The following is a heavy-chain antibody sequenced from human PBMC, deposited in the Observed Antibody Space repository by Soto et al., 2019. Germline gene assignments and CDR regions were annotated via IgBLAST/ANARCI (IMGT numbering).Heavy chain of an antibody. J-gene: IGHJ3*02. CDR1: GFIVSDTY. CDR3: AKEHRYCRGGSCSITGDAYDI. CDR2: ISNRGDT. V-gene: IGHV3-66*01. Sequence: EVQLVESGGGLVQPGGSLRLSCTASGFIVSDTYVNWVRQAPGKGLEWVSVISNRGDTHYADSVRGRFSLSRDISDNTLHLQMKTLRVEDTDVYYCAKEHRYCRGGSCSITGDAYDIWGQGTMVTVSS. D-gene: IGHD2-15*01.